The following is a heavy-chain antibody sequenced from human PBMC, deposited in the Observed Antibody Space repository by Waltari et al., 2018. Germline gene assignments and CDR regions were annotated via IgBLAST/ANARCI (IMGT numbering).Heavy chain of an antibody. V-gene: IGHV3-21*01. Sequence: EVQLVESGGGLVKPGGSLRLSCAASGFTFSSYSMNWVRQAPGKGLEWVSSISSSSSYISYADSVKGRFTISRDNAKNSLYLQMNSLRAEDTAVYYCARDVQEWLSSTYYFDYWGQGTLVTVSS. J-gene: IGHJ4*02. CDR2: ISSSSSYI. CDR3: ARDVQEWLSSTYYFDY. D-gene: IGHD3-3*01. CDR1: GFTFSSYS.